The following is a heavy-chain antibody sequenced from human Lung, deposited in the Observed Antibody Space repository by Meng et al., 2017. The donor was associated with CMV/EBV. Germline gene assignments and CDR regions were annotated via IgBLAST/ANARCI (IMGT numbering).Heavy chain of an antibody. D-gene: IGHD6-6*01. V-gene: IGHV3-21*01. CDR1: GFTFSSYS. CDR2: ISSSSSYI. CDR3: ARDEEQLVRGGGMEV. J-gene: IGHJ6*02. Sequence: SLRLXCAASGFTFSSYSMNWVCQAPGKGLEWVSSISSSSSYIYYADSVKGRFTISRDNAKNSLYLQMNSLSAEDTAVYYCARDEEQLVRGGGMEVWGPGTXVTGSS.